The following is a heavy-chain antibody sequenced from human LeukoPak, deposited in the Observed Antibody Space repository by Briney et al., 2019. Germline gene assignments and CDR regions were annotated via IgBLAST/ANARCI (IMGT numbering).Heavy chain of an antibody. V-gene: IGHV4-59*01. CDR1: GGSISSYY. D-gene: IGHD1-1*01. CDR2: IYYSGST. J-gene: IGHJ4*02. Sequence: SETLSLTCTVSGGSISSYYWSWIRQPPGKGLEWIGYIYYSGSTNYNPSLKSRVTISVDTSKNQFSLKLSSVTAADTAVYYCARYQLGGFDYWGQGTLVTISS. CDR3: ARYQLGGFDY.